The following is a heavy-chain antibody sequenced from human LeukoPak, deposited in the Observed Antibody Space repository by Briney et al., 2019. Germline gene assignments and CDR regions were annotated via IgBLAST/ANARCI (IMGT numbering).Heavy chain of an antibody. CDR1: GFTFSDYH. CDR3: ARSTDGSGSYYYYGMDV. V-gene: IGHV3-11*01. CDR2: ISSSGNPI. D-gene: IGHD3-10*01. J-gene: IGHJ6*02. Sequence: GGSLRLSCTASGFTFSDYHMSWIRQAPGRGLEWVSYISSSGNPIHYADSGRGRFTISRDNAKNSLYLHMNSLRAEDAAVYYCARSTDGSGSYYYYGMDVWGQGTTVTVSS.